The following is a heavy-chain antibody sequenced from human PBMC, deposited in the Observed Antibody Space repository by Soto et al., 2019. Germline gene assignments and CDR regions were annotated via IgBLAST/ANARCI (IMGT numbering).Heavy chain of an antibody. D-gene: IGHD3-10*01. V-gene: IGHV4-39*01. J-gene: IGHJ5*02. CDR2: IYYSGSP. CDR3: ARKVTMVRGVSIRWFDP. Sequence: SETLSLTCTVSGGSIISSSNFWGWIRQPPGKGLEWIGGIYYSGSPHYNPSLRSRVTISVETSRNQFSLKLSSVTAADTAVYYCARKVTMVRGVSIRWFDPWGQGTLVTVSS. CDR1: GGSIISSSNF.